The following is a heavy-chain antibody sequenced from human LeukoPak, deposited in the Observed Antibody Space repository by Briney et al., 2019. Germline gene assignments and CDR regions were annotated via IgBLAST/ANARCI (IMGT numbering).Heavy chain of an antibody. V-gene: IGHV4-61*01. CDR3: ARVPISTTARGYFDY. CDR2: TFYSGST. Sequence: PSETLSLTCTVSGGSVSSGSYYWSWIRQPPGKGLEWIGYTFYSGSTTYNPSLKNRVTMSVDTSKNKFSLKLSSVTAADTAVYYCARVPISTTARGYFDYWGQGALVTVSS. J-gene: IGHJ4*02. D-gene: IGHD4-17*01. CDR1: GGSVSSGSYY.